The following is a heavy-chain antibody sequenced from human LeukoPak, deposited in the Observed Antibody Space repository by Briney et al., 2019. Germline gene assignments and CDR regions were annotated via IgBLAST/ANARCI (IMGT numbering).Heavy chain of an antibody. CDR2: IGSGSNTI. D-gene: IGHD6-19*01. J-gene: IGHJ6*02. V-gene: IGHV3-48*02. CDR1: GFTFSSYA. Sequence: GGSLRLSCAASGFTFSSYAMSWVRQAPGKGLEWVSYIGSGSNTIYYADSMKGRFTISRDNAKNSLYLQMNSLRDEDTAVYYCARDISSDPYYYFGMDVWGQGTTVTVSS. CDR3: ARDISSDPYYYFGMDV.